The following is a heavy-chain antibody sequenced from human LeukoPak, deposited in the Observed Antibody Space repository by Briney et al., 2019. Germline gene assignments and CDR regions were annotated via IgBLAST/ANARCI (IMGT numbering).Heavy chain of an antibody. V-gene: IGHV1-69*04. J-gene: IGHJ4*02. CDR2: IIPILGIA. CDR3: ARNFSGDPYFDY. D-gene: IGHD4-17*01. Sequence: ASVKVSCKASGGTFSSYAISWVRQAPGQGLEWMGRIIPILGIANYAQKFQGRVTITADKSTSTAYMELSSLRSEDTAVYYCARNFSGDPYFDYWGQGTLVTVSS. CDR1: GGTFSSYA.